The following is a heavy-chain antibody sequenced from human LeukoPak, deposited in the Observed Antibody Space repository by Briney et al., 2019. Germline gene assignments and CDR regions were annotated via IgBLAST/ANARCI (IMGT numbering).Heavy chain of an antibody. Sequence: PGGSLRLSCTASGFTFSSYAMHWVRQAPGKGLEYVSAISSNGGSTYYANSVKGRFTISRDNSKNTLYLQMGSLRAEDMAVYYCARGIVGATHDAFDIWGQGTMVTVSS. CDR3: ARGIVGATHDAFDI. CDR2: ISSNGGST. CDR1: GFTFSSYA. J-gene: IGHJ3*02. D-gene: IGHD1-26*01. V-gene: IGHV3-64*01.